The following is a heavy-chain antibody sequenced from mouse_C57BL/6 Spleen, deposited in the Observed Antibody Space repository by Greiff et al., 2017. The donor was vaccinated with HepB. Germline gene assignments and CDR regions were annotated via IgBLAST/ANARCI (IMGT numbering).Heavy chain of an antibody. CDR3: ARTHYGSIYAMDY. CDR1: GFTFSDYG. CDR2: ISSGSSTI. Sequence: EVKLMESGGGLVKPGGSLKLSCAASGFTFSDYGMHWVRQAPEKGLEWVAYISSGSSTIYYADTVKGRFTISRDNAKNTLFLKMTSLRAEDTAMYYCARTHYGSIYAMDYWGQGTSVTVSS. V-gene: IGHV5-17*01. J-gene: IGHJ4*01. D-gene: IGHD1-1*01.